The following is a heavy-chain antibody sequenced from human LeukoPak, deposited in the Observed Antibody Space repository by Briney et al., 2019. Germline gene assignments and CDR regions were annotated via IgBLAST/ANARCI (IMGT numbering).Heavy chain of an antibody. CDR2: ISSYTGYT. CDR3: ARVGRSFGKFDP. J-gene: IGHJ5*02. Sequence: ASVKVSCKASGYTFTNYGISWVRQAPGQGLEWMGWISSYTGYTNYAQNLQGRVTMTTDTSTITAYMELRSLRSDDTAVYYCARVGRSFGKFDPWGQGTLVTVSS. D-gene: IGHD3-3*01. V-gene: IGHV1-18*01. CDR1: GYTFTNYG.